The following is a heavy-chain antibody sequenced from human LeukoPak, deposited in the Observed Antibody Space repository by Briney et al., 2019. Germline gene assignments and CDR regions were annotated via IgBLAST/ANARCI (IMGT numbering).Heavy chain of an antibody. Sequence: GASVKVSCKASGYTFTSYDINWLRQATGQRLKWMGWMNPNSGNTGYAQKFQGRVTMTRNTSISTAYMELSSLRSEDTAVYYCARAGDDFWSGYYADYWGQGTLVTVSS. CDR1: GYTFTSYD. V-gene: IGHV1-8*01. CDR2: MNPNSGNT. D-gene: IGHD3-3*01. CDR3: ARAGDDFWSGYYADY. J-gene: IGHJ4*02.